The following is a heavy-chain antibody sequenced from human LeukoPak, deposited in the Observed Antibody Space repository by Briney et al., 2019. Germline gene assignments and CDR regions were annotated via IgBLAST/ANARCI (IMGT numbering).Heavy chain of an antibody. Sequence: SETLSLTCAVYGGSFSGYYWSWIRQPPGKGLEWIGEINHSGSTNYNPSLKSRVTISVDTSKNQFSLKLSSVTAADTAVYYCARERSSGYGYWGQGTLVTVSS. D-gene: IGHD5-12*01. CDR3: ARERSSGYGY. CDR2: INHSGST. CDR1: GGSFSGYY. V-gene: IGHV4-34*01. J-gene: IGHJ4*02.